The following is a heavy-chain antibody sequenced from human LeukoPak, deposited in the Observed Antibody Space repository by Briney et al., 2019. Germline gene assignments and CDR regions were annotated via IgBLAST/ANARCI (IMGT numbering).Heavy chain of an antibody. D-gene: IGHD6-19*01. J-gene: IGHJ4*02. CDR3: ARGGAVAGYYFDY. V-gene: IGHV4-38-2*02. Sequence: SETLSLTCTVSGYSISSGYYWGWIRQPPGKGLEWIGSIYHSGSTYYNPSLKSRVTISVDTSKNQFSLKLSSVTAADTAVYYCARGGAVAGYYFDYWGQGTLVTVSS. CDR1: GYSISSGYY. CDR2: IYHSGST.